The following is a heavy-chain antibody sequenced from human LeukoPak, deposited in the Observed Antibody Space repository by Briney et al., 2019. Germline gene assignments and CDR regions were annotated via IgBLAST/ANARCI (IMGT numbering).Heavy chain of an antibody. CDR3: AHDFFQGYCSSTSCYGGFDY. Sequence: KESGPTLVKPTQTLTLTCTFSGFSLSASGVGVGWIRQPPGKALEWLALIYWNDDKRYSPSLKSRLTITKDTSKNQVVLTMTNMDPVDTATYYCAHDFFQGYCSSTSCYGGFDYWGQGTLVTVSS. D-gene: IGHD2-2*01. CDR2: IYWNDDK. V-gene: IGHV2-5*01. CDR1: GFSLSASGVG. J-gene: IGHJ4*02.